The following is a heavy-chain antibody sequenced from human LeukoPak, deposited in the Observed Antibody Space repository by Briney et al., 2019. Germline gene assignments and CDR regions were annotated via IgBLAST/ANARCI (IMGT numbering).Heavy chain of an antibody. CDR1: GFTFSTYA. CDR2: ISYDGSNK. D-gene: IGHD6-25*01. J-gene: IGHJ3*02. Sequence: GGSLRLSCAASGFTFSTYAVHWVRQAPGKGLEWVAVISYDGSNKYYADSVKGRFTISRDNSKNTLYLQMNSLRAEDTAVYYCAKDQRSGWDAFDIWGQGTMVTVSS. CDR3: AKDQRSGWDAFDI. V-gene: IGHV3-30*04.